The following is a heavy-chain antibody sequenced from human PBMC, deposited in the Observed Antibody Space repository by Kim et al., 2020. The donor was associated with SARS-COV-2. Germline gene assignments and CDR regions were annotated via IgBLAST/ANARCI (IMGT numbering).Heavy chain of an antibody. D-gene: IGHD3-22*01. CDR2: ISWNGGPI. Sequence: GGSLRLSCAASGFIFDDYAMHWVRQAPGKGLEWVSGISWNGGPIGYADSVKGRFTISRDNAKNSLFLQMNSLRAEDTALYYCARAFYDSSGYYYVVGQGYFGYWGQGTLVTVSS. V-gene: IGHV3-9*01. J-gene: IGHJ4*02. CDR3: ARAFYDSSGYYYVVGQGYFGY. CDR1: GFIFDDYA.